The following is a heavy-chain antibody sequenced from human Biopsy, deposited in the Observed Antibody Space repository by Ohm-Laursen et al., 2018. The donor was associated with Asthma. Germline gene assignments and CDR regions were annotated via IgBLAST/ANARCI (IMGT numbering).Heavy chain of an antibody. J-gene: IGHJ4*02. CDR3: ARAQDYYDSRGYYRSFDY. CDR1: YGSITSGGYY. CDR2: IYYSGST. V-gene: IGHV4-31*03. D-gene: IGHD3-22*01. Sequence: TLSLTCTVSYGSITSGGYYRTWIRQHPGKGLEWIGFIYYSGSTYYNPSLKSRVSISIDTSKNQFSLKLSSVTAADTAVYYCARAQDYYDSRGYYRSFDYWGQGTLVTVSS.